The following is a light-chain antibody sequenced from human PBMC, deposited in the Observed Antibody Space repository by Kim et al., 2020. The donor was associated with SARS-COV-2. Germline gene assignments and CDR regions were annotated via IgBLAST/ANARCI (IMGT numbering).Light chain of an antibody. CDR1: QTITTW. CDR2: KAS. CDR3: QQYTTDSGT. J-gene: IGKJ2*01. Sequence: DIQMTQSPSTLSASVGDRVTITCRASQTITTWLAWYQQKPGKAPKLLIYKASTLGNGVPSRFSGSGSGTDFTLTITNLQPDDFATYYCQQYTTDSGTFGQGTKLEI. V-gene: IGKV1-5*03.